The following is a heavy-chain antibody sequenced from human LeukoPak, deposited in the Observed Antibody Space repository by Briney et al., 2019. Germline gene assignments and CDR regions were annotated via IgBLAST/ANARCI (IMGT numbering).Heavy chain of an antibody. J-gene: IGHJ4*02. V-gene: IGHV1-69*13. D-gene: IGHD3-16*02. CDR1: GGTFSSYA. CDR3: ASKVTFGGVIAPPGY. CDR2: IIPIFGTA. Sequence: SVKVSCKASGGTFSSYAISWVRQAPGQGLEWMGGIIPIFGTANYAQKFQGRVTITADESTSTAYMELSSLRSEDTAVYYCASKVTFGGVIAPPGYWGQGTLVTVSS.